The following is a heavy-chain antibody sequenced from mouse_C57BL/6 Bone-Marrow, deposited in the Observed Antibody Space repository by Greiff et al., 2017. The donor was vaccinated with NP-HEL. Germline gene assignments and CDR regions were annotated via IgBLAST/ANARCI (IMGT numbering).Heavy chain of an antibody. D-gene: IGHD1-1*01. CDR1: GYTFTDYE. Sequence: VQLQQSGAELVRPGASVTLSCKASGYTFTDYEIHWVNQTPVHGLEWIGAIDPETGGTAYNQKFKGKAILTADKSSSTAYMELRSLTSEDSAVYYCTLRGAMDYWGQGTSVTVSS. J-gene: IGHJ4*01. CDR3: TLRGAMDY. V-gene: IGHV1-15*01. CDR2: IDPETGGT.